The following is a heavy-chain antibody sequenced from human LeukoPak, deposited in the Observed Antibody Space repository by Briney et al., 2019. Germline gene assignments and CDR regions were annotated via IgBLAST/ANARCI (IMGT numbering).Heavy chain of an antibody. V-gene: IGHV4-34*01. J-gene: IGHJ5*02. CDR3: ARGGGYDFWSGRVNWFDP. CDR1: GGSFSGYY. CDR2: INHSGST. Sequence: PSETLSLTCAVYGGSFSGYYWSWIRQPPGKGLEWIGEINHSGSTNYNPSLKSRVTISVDTSKNQFSLKLSSVTAADTAVYYCARGGGYDFWSGRVNWFDPWGQGTLVTVSS. D-gene: IGHD3-3*01.